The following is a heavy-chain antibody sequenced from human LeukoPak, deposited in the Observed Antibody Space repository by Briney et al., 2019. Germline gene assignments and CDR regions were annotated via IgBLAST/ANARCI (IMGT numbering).Heavy chain of an antibody. CDR2: INPNSGGT. J-gene: IGHJ6*03. CDR3: ARDLGAAADPYYYMDV. Sequence: ASVKVSCKASGYTFTGYYMHWVRQAPGQGLEWMGWINPNSGGTNYAQKFQGRVTMTRDASISTAYMELSRLRPDDTAVYYCARDLGAAADPYYYMDVWGKGTTVTISS. CDR1: GYTFTGYY. D-gene: IGHD6-13*01. V-gene: IGHV1-2*02.